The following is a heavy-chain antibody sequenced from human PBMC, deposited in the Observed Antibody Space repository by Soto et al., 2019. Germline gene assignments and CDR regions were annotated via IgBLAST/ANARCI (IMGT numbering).Heavy chain of an antibody. Sequence: GGSLRLSCAASGFTFSSYWMSWVRQAPGKGLEWVANIKQDGSEKYYVDSVKGRFTISRDNAKNSLYLQMNSLRAEDTAVYYCARDSHSSGWWARAYWGQGTLVTVSS. J-gene: IGHJ1*01. CDR1: GFTFSSYW. CDR3: ARDSHSSGWWARAY. D-gene: IGHD6-19*01. CDR2: IKQDGSEK. V-gene: IGHV3-7*01.